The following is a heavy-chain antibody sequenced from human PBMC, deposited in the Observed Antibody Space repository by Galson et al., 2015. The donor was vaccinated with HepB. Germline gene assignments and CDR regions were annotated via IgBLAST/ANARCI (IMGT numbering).Heavy chain of an antibody. Sequence: LILSCAVSGFTFSSYAMTWVRQAPGKGLEWVSTISFSGNSIYYADSVKGRFTISRDNSKNTLYLQMKSLRVEDTAVYYCAKPIWTPTGSFYRDDYWGQGTLVTVPS. D-gene: IGHD1-26*01. V-gene: IGHV3-23*01. CDR3: AKPIWTPTGSFYRDDY. J-gene: IGHJ4*02. CDR2: ISFSGNSI. CDR1: GFTFSSYA.